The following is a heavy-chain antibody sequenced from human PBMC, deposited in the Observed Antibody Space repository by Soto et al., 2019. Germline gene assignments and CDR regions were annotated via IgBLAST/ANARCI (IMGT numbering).Heavy chain of an antibody. D-gene: IGHD6-13*01. CDR2: IYHSGST. CDR3: AGGQQLVRNY. V-gene: IGHV4-30-2*01. CDR1: GGTISSSGYS. J-gene: IGHJ4*02. Sequence: SETLSLTCAVSGGTISSSGYSWSWIRQPPGKGLEWIGYIYHSGSTYYNPSLKSRVTISVDRSKNQFSLKLSSVTAADTAVYYCAGGQQLVRNYWGQGTLVTVSS.